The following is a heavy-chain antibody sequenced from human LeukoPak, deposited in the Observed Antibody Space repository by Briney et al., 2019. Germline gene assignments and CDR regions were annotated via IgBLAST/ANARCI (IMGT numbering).Heavy chain of an antibody. D-gene: IGHD3-16*01. V-gene: IGHV3-48*04. J-gene: IGHJ6*02. CDR2: ISSSGSTI. CDR1: GITLSNYG. CDR3: ARGGVKGMDV. Sequence: GGSLRLSCAVSGITLSNYGMSWVRQAPGKGLEWVSYISSSGSTIYYADSVKGRFTISRDNAKNSLYLQMNSLRAEDTAVYYCARGGVKGMDVWGQGTTVTVSS.